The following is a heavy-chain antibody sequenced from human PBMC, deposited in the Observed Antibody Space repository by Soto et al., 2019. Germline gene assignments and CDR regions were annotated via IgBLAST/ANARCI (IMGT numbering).Heavy chain of an antibody. D-gene: IGHD6-13*01. J-gene: IGHJ4*02. V-gene: IGHV4-4*02. CDR2: IYHSGST. CDR3: ARAPIAAAGTGLDY. Sequence: SETLSLTCAVSGGSISSSNWWSWVRQPPGKGLEWIGEIYHSGSTNYNPSLKSRVTISVDKSKNQFSLKLSSVTAADTAAYYCARAPIAAAGTGLDYWGQGTLVTVSS. CDR1: GGSISSSNW.